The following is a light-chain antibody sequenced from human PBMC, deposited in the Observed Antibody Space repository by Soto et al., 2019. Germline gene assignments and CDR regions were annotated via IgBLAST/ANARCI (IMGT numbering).Light chain of an antibody. V-gene: IGKV3-20*01. J-gene: IGKJ2*01. CDR2: GAS. CDR1: QSLRRSY. CDR3: QQYDSSPPYT. Sequence: EIVLTQSPGTLSLSPGERATLSCRASQSLRRSYLAWYQQKPGQAPRLLIYGASSRATGIPGRFSGSGSGTDFTLTISRLEPEDFAVYYCQQYDSSPPYTFGQGTNLEIK.